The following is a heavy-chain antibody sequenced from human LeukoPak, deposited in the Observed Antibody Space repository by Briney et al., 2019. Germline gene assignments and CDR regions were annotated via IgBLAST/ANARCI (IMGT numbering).Heavy chain of an antibody. J-gene: IGHJ4*02. CDR1: GYTFTSYG. D-gene: IGHD5-18*01. V-gene: IGHV1-18*01. CDR2: ISAYNGNT. CDR3: ASGYSYGPHYSLDFDY. Sequence: ASVKVSCKASGYTFTSYGISWVRQAPGQGLEWMGWISAYNGNTNYAQKLQGRVTMTTDTSTSTAYMELRSLRSDDTAVYYCASGYSYGPHYSLDFDYWGQGTLVTVSS.